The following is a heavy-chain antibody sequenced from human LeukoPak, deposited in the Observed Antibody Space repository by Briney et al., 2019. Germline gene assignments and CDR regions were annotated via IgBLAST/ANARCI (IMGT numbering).Heavy chain of an antibody. Sequence: PGGSLRLSCAASGFTFSSYAMSWVRQAPGKGLEWASAISGSGGSTYYADSVKGRFTISRDNSKNTLYLQMNSLRAEDTAVYYCANAYCTNGVCPNDYWGQGTLVTVSS. CDR2: ISGSGGST. D-gene: IGHD2-8*01. J-gene: IGHJ4*02. CDR3: ANAYCTNGVCPNDY. V-gene: IGHV3-23*01. CDR1: GFTFSSYA.